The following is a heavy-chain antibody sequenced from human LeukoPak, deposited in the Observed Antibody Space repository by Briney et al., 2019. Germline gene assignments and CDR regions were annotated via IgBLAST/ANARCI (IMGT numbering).Heavy chain of an antibody. CDR1: GGSISSYY. CDR3: ARHYGVAAAGTEYFDY. J-gene: IGHJ4*02. Sequence: SETLSLTCTVSGGSISSYYWSWIRQPPGKGLEWIGYIYYSGSTNYNPSLKSRVTISVDTSKNQFSLKLSSVTAADTAVYYRARHYGVAAAGTEYFDYWGQGTLVTVSS. D-gene: IGHD6-13*01. V-gene: IGHV4-59*08. CDR2: IYYSGST.